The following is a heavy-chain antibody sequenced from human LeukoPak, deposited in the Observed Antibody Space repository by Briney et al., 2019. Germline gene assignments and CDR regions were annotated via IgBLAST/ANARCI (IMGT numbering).Heavy chain of an antibody. D-gene: IGHD2-2*01. CDR3: ATTTYCSSTTCLAASDI. J-gene: IGHJ3*02. Sequence: GESLKISCKGSGYSFTSYWIGWVRQMPGKGLEWMGIIYPGDSDTRYSPSFQGQVTISADKSITTAYLQWSSLKASDTAMYYCATTTYCSSTTCLAASDIWGHGTMVTVSS. CDR2: IYPGDSDT. CDR1: GYSFTSYW. V-gene: IGHV5-51*01.